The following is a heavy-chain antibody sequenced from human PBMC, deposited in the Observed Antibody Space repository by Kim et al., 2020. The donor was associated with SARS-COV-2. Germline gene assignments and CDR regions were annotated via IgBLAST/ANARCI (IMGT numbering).Heavy chain of an antibody. D-gene: IGHD6-19*01. J-gene: IGHJ3*02. V-gene: IGHV1-3*01. Sequence: SQGRVTITRDTSASTAYMELSSLRSEDTAVYYCARVPGAVAGTGDAFDIWGQGTMVTVSS. CDR3: ARVPGAVAGTGDAFDI.